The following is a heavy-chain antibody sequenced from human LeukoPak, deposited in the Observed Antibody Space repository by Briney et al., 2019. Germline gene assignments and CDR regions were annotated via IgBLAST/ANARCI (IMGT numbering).Heavy chain of an antibody. CDR1: GGTFSSYA. Sequence: ASVKVSCKASGGTFSSYAISWVRQAPGQGLEWMGGIIPIFGTANYAQKFQGGVTITTDESTSTAYMELSSLRSEDTAVYYCARELGSSWYGTFDYWGQGTLVTVSS. CDR3: ARELGSSWYGTFDY. J-gene: IGHJ4*02. D-gene: IGHD6-13*01. V-gene: IGHV1-69*05. CDR2: IIPIFGTA.